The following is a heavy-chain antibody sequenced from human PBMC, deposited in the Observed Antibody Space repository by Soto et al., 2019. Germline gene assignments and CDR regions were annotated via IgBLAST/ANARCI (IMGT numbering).Heavy chain of an antibody. J-gene: IGHJ4*02. D-gene: IGHD3-10*01. V-gene: IGHV3-74*01. CDR2: INSDESIT. CDR3: AKVGYGSGSYHFDY. Sequence: EVQLVGSGGGLVQPGGSLRLSCAASGFTFSNCWMHWVRQAPGKGLVWVSRINSDESITSYADSVKGRFTISRDNAKNTLYLQMNSLRDEDTAVYYCAKVGYGSGSYHFDYWGQGTLFTVSS. CDR1: GFTFSNCW.